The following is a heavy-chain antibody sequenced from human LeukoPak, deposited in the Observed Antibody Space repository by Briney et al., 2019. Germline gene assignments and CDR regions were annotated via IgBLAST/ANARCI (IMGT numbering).Heavy chain of an antibody. CDR3: ARDLVLSWFDL. Sequence: SETLSLTCAVSGYSISSSNWWGWIRQPPGKGLEWIGYISYSGSTIYNPSLKSRVIISVDTSKNQFSLKLSSVTAADTAVYYCARDLVLSWFDLWGQGTLVTVSS. J-gene: IGHJ5*02. V-gene: IGHV4-28*03. CDR2: ISYSGST. CDR1: GYSISSSNW. D-gene: IGHD3-16*02.